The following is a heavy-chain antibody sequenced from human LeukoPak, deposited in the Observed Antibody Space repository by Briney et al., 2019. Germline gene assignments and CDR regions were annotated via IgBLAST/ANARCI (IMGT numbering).Heavy chain of an antibody. J-gene: IGHJ4*02. Sequence: SGPTLVKPTQTLTLTCTFSGFSLSTSGVGVGWIRHPPGKALEWLALIYWDDDKRYSPSLQSRHTLTTDTSKTHVVLTMTNMDPVDTATYYCAHGTDYDFWRGSSGGFDYWGQGTLVTVSS. CDR2: IYWDDDK. CDR1: GFSLSTSGVG. V-gene: IGHV2-5*02. CDR3: AHGTDYDFWRGSSGGFDY. D-gene: IGHD3-3*01.